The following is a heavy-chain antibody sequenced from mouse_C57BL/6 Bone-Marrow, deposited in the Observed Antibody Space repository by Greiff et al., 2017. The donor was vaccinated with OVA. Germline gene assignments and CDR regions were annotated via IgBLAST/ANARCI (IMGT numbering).Heavy chain of an antibody. CDR2: ILPGSGST. Sequence: VHLVESGAELMKPGASVKLSCKATGYTFTGYWIEWVKQRPGHGLEWIGEILPGSGSTNYNEKFKGKATLTADTSSNTAYMQLRSLTTEHSAIYYYAGVYGYDWGCFDYWGQGTLVTVAA. CDR3: AGVYGYDWGCFDY. J-gene: IGHJ3*01. V-gene: IGHV1-9*01. CDR1: GYTFTGYW. D-gene: IGHD2-2*01.